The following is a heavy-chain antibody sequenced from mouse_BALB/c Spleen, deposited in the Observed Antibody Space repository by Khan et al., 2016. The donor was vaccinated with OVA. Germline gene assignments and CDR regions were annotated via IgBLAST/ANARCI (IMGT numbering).Heavy chain of an antibody. J-gene: IGHJ2*01. Sequence: EVQLQESGPGLVKPSQSLSLTCTVSGYSITSGYGWNWIRQFPGNKLEWMGYIRYSGSTNYNPSLKSRISITRDTSKNQFFLQLNSVTTEDTATYYCARTARIKYWGQGTTLTVSS. CDR2: IRYSGST. CDR1: GYSITSGYG. CDR3: ARTARIKY. D-gene: IGHD1-2*01. V-gene: IGHV3-1*02.